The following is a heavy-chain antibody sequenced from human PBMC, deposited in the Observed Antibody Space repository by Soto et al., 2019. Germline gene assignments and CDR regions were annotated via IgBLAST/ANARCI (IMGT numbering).Heavy chain of an antibody. V-gene: IGHV1-69*01. J-gene: IGHJ6*02. D-gene: IGHD2-8*01. CDR1: SGYI. CDR3: ARWNGDCTNGVCYNYYYYGMDV. Sequence: SGYILVGVRPLQKQGLEWMGGIIPIFGTANYAQKFQGRVTITADESTSTAYMELSSLRSEDTAVYYCARWNGDCTNGVCYNYYYYGMDVWGQGTTVTVSS. CDR2: IIPIFGTA.